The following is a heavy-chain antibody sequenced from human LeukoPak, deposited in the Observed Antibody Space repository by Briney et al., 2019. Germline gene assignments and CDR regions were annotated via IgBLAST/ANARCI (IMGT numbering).Heavy chain of an antibody. CDR1: GYTFTGYY. D-gene: IGHD6-19*01. J-gene: IGHJ4*02. CDR2: INPNSGGT. CDR3: ARGGYLGQWLVEGVFDY. Sequence: ASVKVSCKTSGYTFTGYYMHWVRQAPGQGLEWMGWINPNSGGTNYAQNLQGRVTMTRDMSTSTVYMELSSLRSEDTAVYYCARGGYLGQWLVEGVFDYWGQGTLVTVSS. V-gene: IGHV1-2*02.